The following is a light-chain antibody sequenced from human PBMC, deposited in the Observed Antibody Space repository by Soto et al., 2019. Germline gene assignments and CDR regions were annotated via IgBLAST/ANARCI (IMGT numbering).Light chain of an antibody. CDR2: DAS. CDR1: QDISHH. V-gene: IGKV1-16*01. Sequence: DMQVAQSPSSVSASVGDRVTMTCRSSQDISHHLVWFQQKPGTAPKSLIYDASTLQRGVPSRFSGSGSGTHFTLTISGLQAEDLATYYCQQYDRYPWKFGQGAKVDIK. J-gene: IGKJ1*01. CDR3: QQYDRYPWK.